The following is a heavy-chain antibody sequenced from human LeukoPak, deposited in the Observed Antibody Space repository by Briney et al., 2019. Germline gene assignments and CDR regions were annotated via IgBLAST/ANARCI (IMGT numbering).Heavy chain of an antibody. V-gene: IGHV1-2*02. Sequence: GASVKVSCKASGYTFTGYYMHWVRQAPGQGLEWMGWINPNSGGTNYAQKFQGRVTMTRDTSISTAYMELSRLRSDDTAVYYCARAWLGGYSYGYDYWGQGTLVTVSS. CDR2: INPNSGGT. CDR3: ARAWLGGYSYGYDY. CDR1: GYTFTGYY. D-gene: IGHD5-18*01. J-gene: IGHJ4*02.